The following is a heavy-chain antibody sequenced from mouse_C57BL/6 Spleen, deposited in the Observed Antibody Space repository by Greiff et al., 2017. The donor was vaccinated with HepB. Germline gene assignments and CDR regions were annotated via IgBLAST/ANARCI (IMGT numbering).Heavy chain of an antibody. D-gene: IGHD2-1*01. CDR3: ARRGDYYGNYGDYFDY. CDR2: IYWDDDK. Sequence: QVTLKVCGPGILQSSQTLSLTCSFSGFSLSTSGMGVSWIRQPSGKGLEWLAHIYWDDDKRYNPSLKSRLTISKDTSRNQVFLKITSVDTADTATYYCARRGDYYGNYGDYFDYWGQGTTLTVSS. J-gene: IGHJ2*01. CDR1: GFSLSTSGMG. V-gene: IGHV8-12*01.